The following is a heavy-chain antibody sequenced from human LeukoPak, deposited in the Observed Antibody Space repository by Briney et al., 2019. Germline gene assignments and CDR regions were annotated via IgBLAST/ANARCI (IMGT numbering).Heavy chain of an antibody. CDR2: ISGSGGST. V-gene: IGHV3-23*01. D-gene: IGHD2-21*01. CDR3: AKVLLNPRIVVVNAIPVGYMDV. J-gene: IGHJ6*03. CDR1: EFTLGSYA. Sequence: GGSLRLSCAASEFTLGSYAMSWVRQAPGKGLEWVLPISGSGGSTYYADSVKGRFTISRDNSKNTLYLQMNSLRAEDTAVYYCAKVLLNPRIVVVNAIPVGYMDVWGKGTTVTVSS.